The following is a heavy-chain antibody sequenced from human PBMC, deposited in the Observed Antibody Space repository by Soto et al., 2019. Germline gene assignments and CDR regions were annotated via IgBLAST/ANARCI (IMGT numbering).Heavy chain of an antibody. J-gene: IGHJ6*03. D-gene: IGHD6-13*01. V-gene: IGHV1-2*04. CDR3: ARGMAAGMLDYYYYMDV. CDR1: GYTFTGYY. CDR2: INPNSGGT. Sequence: GASVKVSCEESGYTFTGYYRHWVRRAPGQGLEWMGWINPNSGGTNYAQKFQGWVTMTRDTSISTAYMELSRLRSDDAAVYYCARGMAAGMLDYYYYMDVWGKGTTVTVSS.